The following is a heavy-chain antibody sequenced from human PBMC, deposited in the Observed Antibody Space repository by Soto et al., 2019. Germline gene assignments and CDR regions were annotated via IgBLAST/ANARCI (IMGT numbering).Heavy chain of an antibody. Sequence: QVQLQESGPGLVKPSGTLSLTCAVSGGSISSSNWWSWVRQPPRKGLEWIGEIYHSGSTNYNPSLKRRRTTSVDKCTNHCSLTLRCVAAADTAVYYCARAPPRPWDHLYYVDYWGQGTLVTVSS. CDR1: GGSISSSNW. J-gene: IGHJ4*02. D-gene: IGHD1-26*01. V-gene: IGHV4-4*02. CDR3: ARAPPRPWDHLYYVDY. CDR2: IYHSGST.